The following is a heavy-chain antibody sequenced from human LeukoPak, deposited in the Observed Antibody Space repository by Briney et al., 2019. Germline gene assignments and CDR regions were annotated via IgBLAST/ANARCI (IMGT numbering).Heavy chain of an antibody. D-gene: IGHD1-7*01. J-gene: IGHJ4*02. V-gene: IGHV3-30*18. CDR1: GFTFSSYA. CDR3: AKVRVVFNWNYAYYFDY. Sequence: GGSLRLSCAASGFTFSSYAMSWVRQAPGKGLEWVTIISYDGSSQYYADSVKGRFTISRDNSKNTLYLQMNSLRAEDTAVYYCAKVRVVFNWNYAYYFDYWGQGTLVTVSS. CDR2: ISYDGSSQ.